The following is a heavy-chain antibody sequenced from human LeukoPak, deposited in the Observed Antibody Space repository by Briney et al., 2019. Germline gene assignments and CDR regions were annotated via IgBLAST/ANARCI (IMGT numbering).Heavy chain of an antibody. CDR2: IYYSGST. CDR3: ARENGQWLVMWNWFDP. V-gene: IGHV4-39*07. CDR1: GGSISSSSYY. J-gene: IGHJ5*02. Sequence: PSETLSLTCTVSGGSISSSSYYWGWIRQPPGKGLEWIGSIYYSGSTYYNPSLKSRVTISVDTSKNQFSLKLSSMTAADTAVYYCARENGQWLVMWNWFDPWGQGTLVTVSS. D-gene: IGHD6-19*01.